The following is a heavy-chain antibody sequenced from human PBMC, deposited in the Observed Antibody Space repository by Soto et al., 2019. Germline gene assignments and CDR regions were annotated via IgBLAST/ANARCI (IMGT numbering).Heavy chain of an antibody. CDR3: AHRPGIVATRGYIWVVT. CDR2: IYWDDDK. Sequence: SGPTLVNPTQTLTLTCTFSGFSLSTSGVGVGWIRQPPGKALEWLALIYWDDDKRYSPSLKSRLTITKDTSKNQVVLTMTNMDPVDTAQYHSAHRPGIVATRGYIWVVTWGQGTLVTVSS. D-gene: IGHD5-12*01. V-gene: IGHV2-5*02. CDR1: GFSLSTSGVG. J-gene: IGHJ4*02.